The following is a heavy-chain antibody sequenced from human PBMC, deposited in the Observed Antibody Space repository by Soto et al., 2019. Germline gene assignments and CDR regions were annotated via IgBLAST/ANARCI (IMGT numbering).Heavy chain of an antibody. CDR1: GFTFDDYA. Sequence: EVQLVESGGGLVQPGRSLRLSCAASGFTFDDYAMHWVRQAPGKGLEWVSGISWNSGSIGYADSVKGRFTISRDNAKNSLYLQMNSLRAEDTALYYCAKTFGVDPYAGSDYWGQGTLVTVSS. CDR2: ISWNSGSI. D-gene: IGHD3-3*01. J-gene: IGHJ4*02. V-gene: IGHV3-9*01. CDR3: AKTFGVDPYAGSDY.